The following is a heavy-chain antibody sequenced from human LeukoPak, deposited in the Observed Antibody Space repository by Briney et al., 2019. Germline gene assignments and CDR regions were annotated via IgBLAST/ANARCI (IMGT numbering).Heavy chain of an antibody. V-gene: IGHV1-18*01. CDR2: ISAYNGNT. CDR3: ARAYGDSSSWYLDAFDI. Sequence: ASVKVSCKASGYTFTSYGISWVRQAPGQGLEWMGWISAYNGNTNYAQKLQGRVTMTTDTSTSTAYMELRSLRSDDTAVYYCARAYGDSSSWYLDAFDIWGQGTMVTVSS. J-gene: IGHJ3*02. CDR1: GYTFTSYG. D-gene: IGHD6-13*01.